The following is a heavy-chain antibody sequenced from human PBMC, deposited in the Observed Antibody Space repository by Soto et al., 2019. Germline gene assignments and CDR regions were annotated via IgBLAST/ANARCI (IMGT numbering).Heavy chain of an antibody. CDR1: GFTVSSNY. J-gene: IGHJ4*02. CDR2: IYSGGST. D-gene: IGHD3-9*01. CDR3: ARGVRDWLPDY. V-gene: IGHV3-66*01. Sequence: EVQLVESGGGLVQPGGSLRLSWAASGFTVSSNYMSWVRQAPGKGLEWVSVIYSGGSTYYADSVKGRFTISRDNSKNTLYLQMNSLRAEDTAVYYCARGVRDWLPDYWGQGTLVTVSS.